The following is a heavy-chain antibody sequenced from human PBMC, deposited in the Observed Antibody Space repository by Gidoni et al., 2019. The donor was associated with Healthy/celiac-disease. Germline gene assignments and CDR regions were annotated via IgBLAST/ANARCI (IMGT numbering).Heavy chain of an antibody. CDR3: ARGGDEGWFDP. CDR1: GGSINRGGYS. Sequence: QVQLQASGPGLVKPSQTLSLTCTVSGGSINRGGYSWSWIRQQPGKGLAWLGYTYYCGSTYYNPSLKSRVTISGDTSKNQFSLKLSSVTAADTAVYYCARGGDEGWFDPWGQGTLVTVSS. V-gene: IGHV4-31*03. J-gene: IGHJ5*02. CDR2: TYYCGST.